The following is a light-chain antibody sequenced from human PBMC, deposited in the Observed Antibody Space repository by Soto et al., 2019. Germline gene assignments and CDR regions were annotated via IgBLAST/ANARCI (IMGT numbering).Light chain of an antibody. V-gene: IGLV2-14*01. Sequence: QSALTQHASVSGSPGQSITISCTGTSIDVSGYNYVSWYQLHPGKAPKLMIYDVSNRPSGVSNRFSGSKSGNTASLTISGLQAEDEADYYCSSYSSSTAWVFGGGTKLTVL. J-gene: IGLJ3*02. CDR2: DVS. CDR3: SSYSSSTAWV. CDR1: SIDVSGYNY.